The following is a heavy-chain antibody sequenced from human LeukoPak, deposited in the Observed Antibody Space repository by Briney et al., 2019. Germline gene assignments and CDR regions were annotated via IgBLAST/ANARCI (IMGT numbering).Heavy chain of an antibody. Sequence: PGRSLRLSCTASGFTFSTYAMHWVRQAPGKGLEWVAVISYDGSNKYYADSVKGRFTISRDNSKNTLYLQMNSLRAEDTAVYYCARDSHYSLDVWGKGTTVTVSS. V-gene: IGHV3-30-3*01. CDR2: ISYDGSNK. CDR1: GFTFSTYA. D-gene: IGHD3-10*01. CDR3: ARDSHYSLDV. J-gene: IGHJ6*04.